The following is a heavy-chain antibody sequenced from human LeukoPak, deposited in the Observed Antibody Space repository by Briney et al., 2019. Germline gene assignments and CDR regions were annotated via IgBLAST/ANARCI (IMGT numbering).Heavy chain of an antibody. CDR3: ARSGGYSYGPDY. D-gene: IGHD5-18*01. J-gene: IGHJ4*02. CDR2: ISYDGSNK. Sequence: GGSLRLSCAGVGFMFDSYSIHWVRQAPGKGLEWVAVISYDGSNKYYADSVKGRFTISRDNSKNTLYLQMNSLRAEDTAVYYCARSGGYSYGPDYWGQGTLVTVSS. CDR1: GFMFDSYS. V-gene: IGHV3-30-3*01.